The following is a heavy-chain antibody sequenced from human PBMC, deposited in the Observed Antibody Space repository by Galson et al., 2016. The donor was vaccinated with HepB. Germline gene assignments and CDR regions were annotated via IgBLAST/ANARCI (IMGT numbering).Heavy chain of an antibody. D-gene: IGHD4-23*01. CDR1: GFTFSDYY. Sequence: SLRLSCAASGFTFSDYYMSWIRQAPGKGLEWVSYISNSGSTKNYADSVKGRFTISRDNAKNSRYLQMNSLRVEETAVYYCARDRNYGGNSPFDYWGQGTLVTVSS. CDR2: ISNSGSTK. CDR3: ARDRNYGGNSPFDY. V-gene: IGHV3-11*01. J-gene: IGHJ4*02.